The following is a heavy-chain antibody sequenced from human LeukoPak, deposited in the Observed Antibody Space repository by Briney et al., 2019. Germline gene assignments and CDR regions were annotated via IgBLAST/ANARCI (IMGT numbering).Heavy chain of an antibody. Sequence: GGSLRLSCAASGFTVSSNYMIWVRQPPGKGLEWVSGIYSSGSSYYADSVKGRFTISRDISKNTLHLQMNNLRAEDTAVYYCARFNYDISGYSKGAYWGQGTLVTVSS. CDR3: ARFNYDISGYSKGAY. CDR2: IYSSGSS. D-gene: IGHD3-22*01. V-gene: IGHV3-53*01. CDR1: GFTVSSNY. J-gene: IGHJ4*02.